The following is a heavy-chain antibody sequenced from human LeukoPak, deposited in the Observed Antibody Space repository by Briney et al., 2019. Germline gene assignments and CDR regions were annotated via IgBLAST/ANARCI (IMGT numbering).Heavy chain of an antibody. Sequence: SQTLSLTCTVSGGSISSGDYYWNWIRQPPGKGLEWIGYIYYSGSTYYNPSLKSRVTISVDTSKNQFSLKLSSVTAADTAVYYCARGRTTVTTWYDYWGQGTLVTVSS. V-gene: IGHV4-30-4*01. CDR1: GGSISSGDYY. CDR3: ARGRTTVTTWYDY. CDR2: IYYSGST. J-gene: IGHJ4*02. D-gene: IGHD4-17*01.